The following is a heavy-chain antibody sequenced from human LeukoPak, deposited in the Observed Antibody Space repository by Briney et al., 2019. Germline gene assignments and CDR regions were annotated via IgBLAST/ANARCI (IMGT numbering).Heavy chain of an antibody. CDR2: IYYSGSA. D-gene: IGHD2-2*02. J-gene: IGHJ4*02. V-gene: IGHV4-30-4*01. CDR3: ARGKAADINYFDY. Sequence: SESLSLTCTVSGGSINSGDYYWSWIRQPPGEGLEWIGYIYYSGSAYYNPSLKSRVTLSADMANNLFSLKLSSVTAADTAVYYCARGKAADINYFDYWGQGTLVTVSA. CDR1: GGSINSGDYY.